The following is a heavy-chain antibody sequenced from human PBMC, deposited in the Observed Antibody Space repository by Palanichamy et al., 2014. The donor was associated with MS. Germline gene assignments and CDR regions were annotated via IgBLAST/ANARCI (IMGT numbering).Heavy chain of an antibody. Sequence: QVQLVESGGGVVQPGRSLRLSCAASGFTFSSYGMHWVRQAPGKGLEWVAVIWYDGSNKYYADSVKGRFTISRDNSKNTLYLQMNSLRAEDTAVYYCAREGLALDYGDHYFDYWGRGTLVSVSS. CDR2: IWYDGSNK. J-gene: IGHJ4*02. V-gene: IGHV3-33*01. CDR3: AREGLALDYGDHYFDY. CDR1: GFTFSSYG. D-gene: IGHD4-17*01.